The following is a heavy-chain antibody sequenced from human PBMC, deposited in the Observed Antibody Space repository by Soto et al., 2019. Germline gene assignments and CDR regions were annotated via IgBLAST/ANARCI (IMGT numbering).Heavy chain of an antibody. CDR3: ARDGVDTATGYYYGMDV. J-gene: IGHJ6*02. D-gene: IGHD5-18*01. Sequence: SVKVSCKASGGTFSSYAISWVRQAPGQGLEWMGGIIPIFGTANYAQKFQGRVTITADASTSTAYMELSSLRSEDTAVYYCARDGVDTATGYYYGMDVWGQGTTVTVSS. CDR2: IIPIFGTA. V-gene: IGHV1-69*13. CDR1: GGTFSSYA.